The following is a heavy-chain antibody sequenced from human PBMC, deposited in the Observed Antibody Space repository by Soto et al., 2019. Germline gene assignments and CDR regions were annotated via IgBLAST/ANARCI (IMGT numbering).Heavy chain of an antibody. V-gene: IGHV1-46*01. CDR3: ARESDGIGAVGKNFDN. Sequence: QVQLVQSGAEVKEPGASVKVSCKASGYGFSNYYIHWVRQAPGQGLEWMGTINTGDGSTMYAPKFQGRVIVTRDTSTSTVYMELSSLRFDDAAVYYCARESDGIGAVGKNFDNWGQGTLVTVSS. CDR1: GYGFSNYY. J-gene: IGHJ4*02. D-gene: IGHD6-13*01. CDR2: INTGDGST.